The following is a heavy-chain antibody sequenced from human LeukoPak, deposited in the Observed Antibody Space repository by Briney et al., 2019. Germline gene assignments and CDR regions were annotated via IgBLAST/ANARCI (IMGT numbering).Heavy chain of an antibody. CDR1: GFSLSTSGVG. CDR3: AQIVPYYYDSSDYYYYFDY. D-gene: IGHD3-22*01. CDR2: IYWNDDK. J-gene: IGHJ4*02. Sequence: KASGPTLVNPTQTLTLTCTFSGFSLSTSGVGVGWIRQPPGKALEWLALIYWNDDKRYSPSLKSRPTITKDTSKNQVVLTMTNMDPVDTATYYCAQIVPYYYDSSDYYYYFDYWGQGTLVTVSS. V-gene: IGHV2-5*01.